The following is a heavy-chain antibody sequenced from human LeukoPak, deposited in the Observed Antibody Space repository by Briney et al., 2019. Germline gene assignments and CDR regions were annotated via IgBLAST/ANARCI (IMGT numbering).Heavy chain of an antibody. J-gene: IGHJ4*02. CDR2: VNQGGTGK. CDR1: GFTFSSQW. CDR3: ARVGLRGWDRGSFDY. D-gene: IGHD3-16*01. Sequence: GGSLRLSCAASGFTFSSQWMSWVRQAPGKGLEWVANVNQGGTGKYYVDSVKGRFTISRDNAENSLYLQMNSLRAEDTAVYYCARVGLRGWDRGSFDYWGQGTLVTVSS. V-gene: IGHV3-7*03.